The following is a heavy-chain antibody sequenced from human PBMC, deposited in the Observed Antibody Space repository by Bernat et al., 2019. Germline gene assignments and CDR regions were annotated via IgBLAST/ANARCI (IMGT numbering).Heavy chain of an antibody. CDR3: TREDSWDDASQLDY. D-gene: IGHD1-20*01. CDR2: IRSKAYGGTK. CDR1: GFTFGDYA. Sequence: EVQLVESGGGLVQPGRSLRLSCTASGFTFGDYAMSWVRQAPGKGLEWVGFIRSKAYGGTKEYAASVKGRITISRNDSKSIAYLQMNRLKTEDAAVYYCTREDSWDDASQLDYWGQGTLVTVSS. V-gene: IGHV3-49*04. J-gene: IGHJ4*02.